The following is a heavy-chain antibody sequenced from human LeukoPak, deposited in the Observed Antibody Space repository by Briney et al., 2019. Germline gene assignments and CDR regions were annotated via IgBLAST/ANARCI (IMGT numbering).Heavy chain of an antibody. CDR2: ISGSGGST. CDR3: AKDFRTTIRCFGY. CDR1: GFTFDDYG. V-gene: IGHV3-23*01. J-gene: IGHJ4*02. D-gene: IGHD5-12*01. Sequence: PGGSLRLSCAASGFTFDDYGMSWVRQAPGKGLEWVSAISGSGGSTYYADSVKGRFTISRDNSKNTLYLQMNSLRAEDTAVYYCAKDFRTTIRCFGYWGQGTLVTVSS.